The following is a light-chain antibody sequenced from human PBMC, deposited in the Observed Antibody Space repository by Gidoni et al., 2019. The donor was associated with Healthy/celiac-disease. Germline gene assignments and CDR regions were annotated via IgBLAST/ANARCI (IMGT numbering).Light chain of an antibody. CDR2: AAS. CDR3: QQRRNWPT. Sequence: EIVLTQSPATLSLSPGERATLSCRASQSVSSYLAWYQQKPGQAPRLLIYAASNRATVIPARVSGSGSGTDFTLTISSLELEDFAVYYCQQRRNWPTFGQGTRLEIK. CDR1: QSVSSY. J-gene: IGKJ5*01. V-gene: IGKV3-11*01.